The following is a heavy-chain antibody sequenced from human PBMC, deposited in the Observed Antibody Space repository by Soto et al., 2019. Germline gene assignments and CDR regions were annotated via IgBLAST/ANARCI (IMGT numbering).Heavy chain of an antibody. J-gene: IGHJ3*02. CDR1: GFTFITYA. V-gene: IGHV3-23*01. CDR3: AHPRGYGVFDAYDI. D-gene: IGHD4-17*01. CDR2: LTPSGGET. Sequence: GGSLRLSCVASGFTFITYAMSFFRHSPGKGLEWVSALTPSGGETYYADSVKGRFTISRDNSMNALYLQMNSLRIEDTAVYYCAHPRGYGVFDAYDIWGQGTMVTVSS.